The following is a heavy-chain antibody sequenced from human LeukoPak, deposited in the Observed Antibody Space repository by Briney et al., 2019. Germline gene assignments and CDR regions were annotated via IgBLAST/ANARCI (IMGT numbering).Heavy chain of an antibody. J-gene: IGHJ4*02. CDR1: GFTFSSYG. V-gene: IGHV3-30*18. D-gene: IGHD3-22*01. CDR3: AKAARRLGLLVVTHFDY. CDR2: ISYDGSNK. Sequence: GWSLRLSCAASGFTFSSYGMHWVRQAPGKGLEWLAVISYDGSNKYYADSVKGRFTISRDNSKNTLYLQMNSLRAEDTAVYYCAKAARRLGLLVVTHFDYWGQGTLVTVSS.